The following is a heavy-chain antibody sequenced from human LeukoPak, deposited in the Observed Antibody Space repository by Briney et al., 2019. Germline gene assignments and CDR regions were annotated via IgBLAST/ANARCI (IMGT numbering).Heavy chain of an antibody. CDR2: ISSSGSTK. V-gene: IGHV3-48*03. Sequence: GGSLRLSCAASGFTFSSYEMNWVRQAPGKGLEWVSYISSSGSTKYYTDSVKGRFTFSRDNAKNSLYLQMNSLKAEDTAVYYCATRYCSSTSCYTDYWGQGTLVTVSS. CDR3: ATRYCSSTSCYTDY. CDR1: GFTFSSYE. J-gene: IGHJ4*02. D-gene: IGHD2-2*02.